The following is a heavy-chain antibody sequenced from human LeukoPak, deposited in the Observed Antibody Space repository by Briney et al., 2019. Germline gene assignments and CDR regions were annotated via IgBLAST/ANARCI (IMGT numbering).Heavy chain of an antibody. CDR2: INSSGGST. CDR1: GYTFIRYY. J-gene: IGHJ4*02. V-gene: IGHV1-46*01. D-gene: IGHD4-17*01. Sequence: ASVKVSCKASGYTFIRYYMHWVRQAPGQGLEWMGIINSSGGSTSYAQKFQGRVTMTRDTSTSTVYMELSRLRSEDTAVYYCARGGYGDRIDYWGQGTLVSVSS. CDR3: ARGGYGDRIDY.